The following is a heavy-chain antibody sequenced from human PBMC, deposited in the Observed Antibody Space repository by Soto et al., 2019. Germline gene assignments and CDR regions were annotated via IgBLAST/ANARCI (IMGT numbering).Heavy chain of an antibody. Sequence: PVNASCTASGGTLSIYAISWVRQSPGQGLEWMGGIIPIFGTANYAQKFQGRVTITADESTSTAYMELSSLRSEDTAVYYCARYSSSSPDDAFDIWGQGTMVTVSS. CDR1: GGTLSIYA. D-gene: IGHD6-6*01. CDR3: ARYSSSSPDDAFDI. J-gene: IGHJ3*02. CDR2: IIPIFGTA. V-gene: IGHV1-69*13.